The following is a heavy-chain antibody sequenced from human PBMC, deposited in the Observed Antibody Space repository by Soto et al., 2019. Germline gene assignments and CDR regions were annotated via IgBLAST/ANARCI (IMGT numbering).Heavy chain of an antibody. Sequence: QVRLVQSGPEVRKPGASVKISCEASGYSFTRHYLHWVRQAPGHGLEWMGWINPNSGGTNYAQKFQDWISITRDKALSTVYMDLSSLRSEDTAMYYCAKSDGAEENDAFDIWGQGTMISVS. V-gene: IGHV1-2*04. CDR3: AKSDGAEENDAFDI. CDR2: INPNSGGT. J-gene: IGHJ3*02. CDR1: GYSFTRHY. D-gene: IGHD3-16*01.